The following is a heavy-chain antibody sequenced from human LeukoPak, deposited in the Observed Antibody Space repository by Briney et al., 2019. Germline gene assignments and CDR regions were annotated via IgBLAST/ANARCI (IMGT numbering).Heavy chain of an antibody. D-gene: IGHD5-24*01. Sequence: KPSETLSLTCAFYGGSFSGYYWSWIRQPPGKGLEWIGEINHSGSTNYNPSLKSRVTISVDTSKNQFSLKLSSVTAADTAVYYCARQDGYNRSDAFDIWGQGTMVTVSS. J-gene: IGHJ3*02. CDR1: GGSFSGYY. CDR2: INHSGST. CDR3: ARQDGYNRSDAFDI. V-gene: IGHV4-34*01.